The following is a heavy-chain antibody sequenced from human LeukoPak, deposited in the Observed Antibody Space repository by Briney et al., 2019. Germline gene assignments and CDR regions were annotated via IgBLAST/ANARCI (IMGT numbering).Heavy chain of an antibody. Sequence: SETLSLTCTVSGGSISSSSYYWGWIRQPPGKGLEWIGSIYYSGSTYYNPSLKSRVTISVDTSKNQFSLKLSSVTAADTAVYYCARGAVGYSSSWGQGTLVTVSS. D-gene: IGHD6-13*01. CDR1: GGSISSSSYY. CDR2: IYYSGST. V-gene: IGHV4-39*01. J-gene: IGHJ4*02. CDR3: ARGAVGYSSS.